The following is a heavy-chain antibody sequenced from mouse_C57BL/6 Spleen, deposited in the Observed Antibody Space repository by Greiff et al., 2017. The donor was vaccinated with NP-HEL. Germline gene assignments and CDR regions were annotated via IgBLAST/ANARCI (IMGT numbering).Heavy chain of an antibody. CDR3: AREGGYYGCAY. V-gene: IGHV1-61*01. Sequence: QVHVKQPGAELVRPGSSVKLSCKASGYTFTSYWMDWVKQRPGQGLEWIGNIYPSDSETHYNQKFKDKATLTVDKSSSTAYMQLSSLTSEDSAVYYCAREGGYYGCAYWGQGTLVTVSA. J-gene: IGHJ3*01. D-gene: IGHD2-3*01. CDR1: GYTFTSYW. CDR2: IYPSDSET.